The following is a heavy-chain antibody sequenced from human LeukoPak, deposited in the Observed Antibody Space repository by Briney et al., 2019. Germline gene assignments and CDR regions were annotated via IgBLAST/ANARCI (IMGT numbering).Heavy chain of an antibody. CDR1: GFTFSSYA. D-gene: IGHD6-19*01. CDR2: ISGSGGST. CDR3: AKGASGWYGRCWFDP. Sequence: GRSLRLSCAASGFTFSSYAMRWVRQAPGKGLEWVSAISGSGGSTYYADSVKGRFTISRDNSKNTLYLQMNSLRAEDTAVYYCAKGASGWYGRCWFDPWGQGTLVTVSS. J-gene: IGHJ5*02. V-gene: IGHV3-23*01.